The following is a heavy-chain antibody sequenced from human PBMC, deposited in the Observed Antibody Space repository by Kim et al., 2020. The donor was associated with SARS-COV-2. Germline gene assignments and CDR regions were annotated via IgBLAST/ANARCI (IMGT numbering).Heavy chain of an antibody. CDR2: IDWDDDK. CDR3: ARMYYYDSSGYTSWFDP. V-gene: IGHV2-70*11. Sequence: SGPTLVNPTQTLTLTCTFSGFSLSTSGMCVSWIRQPPGKALEWLARIDWDDDKYYSTSLKTRLTISKDTSKNQVVLTMTNMDPVDTATYYCARMYYYDSSGYTSWFDPWGQGTLVTVSP. J-gene: IGHJ5*02. D-gene: IGHD3-22*01. CDR1: GFSLSTSGMC.